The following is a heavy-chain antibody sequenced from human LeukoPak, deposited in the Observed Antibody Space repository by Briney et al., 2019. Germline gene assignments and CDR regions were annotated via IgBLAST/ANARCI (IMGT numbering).Heavy chain of an antibody. V-gene: IGHV3-33*01. D-gene: IGHD1-26*01. CDR3: ARAPVGALYYFDY. Sequence: GGSLRLSCAASGFTFSSYGMHWVRKAPGNGLERVTVIWYDGSNKYYADSVKGRFTISRDNSKNTLYLQMNSLRAEDTAVYYCARAPVGALYYFDYWGQGTLVTVSS. J-gene: IGHJ4*02. CDR1: GFTFSSYG. CDR2: IWYDGSNK.